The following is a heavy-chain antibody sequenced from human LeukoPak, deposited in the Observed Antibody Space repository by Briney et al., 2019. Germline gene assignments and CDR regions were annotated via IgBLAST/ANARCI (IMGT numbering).Heavy chain of an antibody. CDR3: AKVTYGSGAYGAFDY. D-gene: IGHD3-10*01. CDR1: GFTFSSYG. V-gene: IGHV3-30*18. J-gene: IGHJ4*02. Sequence: GRSLRLSCAASGFTFSSYGIHWVRQAPGKGLEWVAVISYDGSNKYYADSVKGRFTISRDNSKNTLYLQMNSLRAEDTAVYYCAKVTYGSGAYGAFDYRGQGTLVTVSS. CDR2: ISYDGSNK.